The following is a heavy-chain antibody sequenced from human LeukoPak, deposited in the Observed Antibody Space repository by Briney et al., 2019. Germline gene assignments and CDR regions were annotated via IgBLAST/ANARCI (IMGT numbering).Heavy chain of an antibody. V-gene: IGHV3-48*01. J-gene: IGHJ5*02. Sequence: GGSLRLSCAASGFTFSSYAMSWVRQAPGKGLEWVSYISSSSSTIYYADSVKGRFTISRDNAKNSLYLQMNNLRAEDTAVYYCASLYGSGPNWFDPWGQGTLVTVSS. CDR2: ISSSSSTI. D-gene: IGHD3-10*01. CDR3: ASLYGSGPNWFDP. CDR1: GFTFSSYA.